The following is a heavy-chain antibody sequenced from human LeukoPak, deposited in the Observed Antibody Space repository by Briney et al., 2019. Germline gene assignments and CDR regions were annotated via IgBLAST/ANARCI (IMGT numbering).Heavy chain of an antibody. CDR2: VSGRGGNT. Sequence: GGSLRLSCAASGFTFGSYAMSWVRQAPGKGLEWVSAVSGRGGNTYYADSVKGRFTISRDNSKNTLYLQMNSLRAEDTAVYYCARGRGSSRYYFDYWGQGTLVTVSS. V-gene: IGHV3-23*01. D-gene: IGHD1-26*01. CDR3: ARGRGSSRYYFDY. J-gene: IGHJ4*02. CDR1: GFTFGSYA.